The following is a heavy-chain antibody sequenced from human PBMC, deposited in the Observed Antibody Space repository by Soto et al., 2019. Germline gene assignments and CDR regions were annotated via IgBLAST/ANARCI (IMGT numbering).Heavy chain of an antibody. CDR3: ARDYCSSTSCFSY. CDR1: GFTFSSYA. V-gene: IGHV3-30-3*01. D-gene: IGHD2-2*01. Sequence: GGSLRLSCAASGFTFSSYAMHWVRQAPGKGLEWVAVMSYDGSNKYYADSVKGRFTISRDNSKNTLYLQMNSLRAEDTAVYYCARDYCSSTSCFSYWGQGTLVTVSS. J-gene: IGHJ4*02. CDR2: MSYDGSNK.